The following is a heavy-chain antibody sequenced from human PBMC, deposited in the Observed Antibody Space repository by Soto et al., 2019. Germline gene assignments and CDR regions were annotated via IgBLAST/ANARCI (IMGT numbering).Heavy chain of an antibody. CDR2: ISGSGGSA. D-gene: IGHD2-2*01. Sequence: VGSLRLSCAASGFTFSNYAMTWVRQGPGKGLEWVSAISGSGGSAYYADSVKGRFAISRDNSKNTLYLQMNSLRADDSGVYYCAKDPYSGVLVPVAIGFDPWGPGTLVTVSS. J-gene: IGHJ5*02. CDR3: AKDPYSGVLVPVAIGFDP. CDR1: GFTFSNYA. V-gene: IGHV3-23*01.